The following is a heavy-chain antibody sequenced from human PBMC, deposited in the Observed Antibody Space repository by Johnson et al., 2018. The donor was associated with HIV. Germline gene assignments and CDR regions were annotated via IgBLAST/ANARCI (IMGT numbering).Heavy chain of an antibody. D-gene: IGHD6-13*01. CDR1: IFTFKNAW. CDR3: STGFSSWAFDI. CDR2: IKSKIDGGTT. Sequence: MQLVESGGGLVKPGGSLRLSCAASIFTFKNAWMSWVRQAPGKGLEWVGRIKSKIDGGTTDYAAPVKGRFTISRDDSKNTLYMQMNSLKTEDTAVYYCSTGFSSWAFDIWGQGTMVTVSS. J-gene: IGHJ3*02. V-gene: IGHV3-15*01.